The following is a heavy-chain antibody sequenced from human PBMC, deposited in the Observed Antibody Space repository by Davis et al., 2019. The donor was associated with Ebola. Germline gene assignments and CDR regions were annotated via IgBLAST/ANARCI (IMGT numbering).Heavy chain of an antibody. Sequence: SVKVSCKASGGTFSSYAISWVRQAPGQGLDWMGGIIPVSGVPKYAQDFQGRVTITADESTSTAYMELSSLRSEDTAMYYCARDFAVLVAGSSAGGFDMWGQGTMVTVSS. J-gene: IGHJ3*02. CDR1: GGTFSSYA. CDR3: ARDFAVLVAGSSAGGFDM. D-gene: IGHD6-19*01. V-gene: IGHV1-69*13. CDR2: IIPVSGVP.